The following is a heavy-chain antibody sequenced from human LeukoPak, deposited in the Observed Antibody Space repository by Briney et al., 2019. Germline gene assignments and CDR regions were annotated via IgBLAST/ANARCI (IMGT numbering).Heavy chain of an antibody. CDR1: GGSVSSGSYY. CDR3: ARQMDDCVWGSYAFDY. D-gene: IGHD3-16*01. CDR2: IYYSGST. V-gene: IGHV4-39*01. J-gene: IGHJ4*02. Sequence: PSETLSLTCTVSGGSVSSGSYYWGWIRQPPGKGLEWIGSIYYSGSTYYNPSLKSRVTISVDTSKNQFSLKLSSVTAADTAVYYCARQMDDCVWGSYAFDYWGQGTLVTVSS.